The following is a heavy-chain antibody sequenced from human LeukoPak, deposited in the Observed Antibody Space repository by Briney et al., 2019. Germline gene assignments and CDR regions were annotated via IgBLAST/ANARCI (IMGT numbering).Heavy chain of an antibody. CDR3: ARSRLSLDPATH. D-gene: IGHD3/OR15-3a*01. CDR2: INPSGGST. CDR1: GYTFTSYY. Sequence: ASVKVSCKASGYTFTSYYMHWVRQAPGQGLEWMGIINPSGGSTSYAQKFQGRVTMTRDMSTSTVYMELSSLRSEDTAVYYCARSRLSLDPATHWGQGTLVTVSS. V-gene: IGHV1-46*01. J-gene: IGHJ4*02.